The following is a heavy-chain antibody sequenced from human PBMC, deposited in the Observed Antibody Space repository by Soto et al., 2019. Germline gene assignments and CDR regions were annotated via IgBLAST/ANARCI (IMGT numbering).Heavy chain of an antibody. Sequence: EVQLVESGGGLVKPGGSLRVSCAASGFTFNNAWMSWVRQAPGKGLEWVGRIKSKTDGGTADYGAPVKGRFTISRDDSKNTLYLQMNSLKTEDTAVYYCTTFPIVPFDYWGHGTLVTVSS. J-gene: IGHJ4*01. D-gene: IGHD2-2*01. V-gene: IGHV3-15*01. CDR3: TTFPIVPFDY. CDR2: IKSKTDGGTA. CDR1: GFTFNNAW.